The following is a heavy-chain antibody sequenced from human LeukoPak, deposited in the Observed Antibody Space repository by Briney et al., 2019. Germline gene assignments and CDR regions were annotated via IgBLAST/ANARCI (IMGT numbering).Heavy chain of an antibody. Sequence: GGSLRLSCAASGFTFSYYWMSWVRQAPGKGLEWVANIKEDGSENYSVDSVKGRFTISRDNAKNSLYLQMNSLRAEDTAVYYCARDPYSETYGDTYYYYMDVWGKGTTVTISS. D-gene: IGHD1-26*01. CDR2: IKEDGSEN. CDR3: ARDPYSETYGDTYYYYMDV. V-gene: IGHV3-7*01. J-gene: IGHJ6*03. CDR1: GFTFSYYW.